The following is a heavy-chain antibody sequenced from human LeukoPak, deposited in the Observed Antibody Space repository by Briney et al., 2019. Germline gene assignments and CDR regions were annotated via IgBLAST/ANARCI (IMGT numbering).Heavy chain of an antibody. CDR2: IYYSGST. V-gene: IGHV4-59*08. CDR3: ARRLGDYDSSGYYLDAFDI. Sequence: SETLSLTCTVSGGSIGTYSWNWIRQPPGKGLEWIGYIYYSGSTNYNPSLKSRVTISVDTSKNQFSLKLSSVTAADTAVYYCARRLGDYDSSGYYLDAFDIWGQGTMVTVSS. J-gene: IGHJ3*02. D-gene: IGHD3-22*01. CDR1: GGSIGTYS.